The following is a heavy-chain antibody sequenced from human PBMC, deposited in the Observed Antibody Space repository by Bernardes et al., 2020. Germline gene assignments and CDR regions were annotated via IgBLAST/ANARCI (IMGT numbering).Heavy chain of an antibody. CDR1: GFTFSMYG. Sequence: GGSLRLSCAASGFTFSMYGMQWVRQAPGKGLEWVAVISYDGSDKYYGDSVKGRFTISRDNSKNTVYLQMNSLRPEDTAVYYCAKDLDNYASGGSADFWGQGTLVTVSS. J-gene: IGHJ4*02. D-gene: IGHD3-10*01. V-gene: IGHV3-30*18. CDR3: AKDLDNYASGGSADF. CDR2: ISYDGSDK.